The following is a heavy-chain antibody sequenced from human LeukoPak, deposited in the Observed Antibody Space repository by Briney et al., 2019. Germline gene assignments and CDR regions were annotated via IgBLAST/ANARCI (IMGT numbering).Heavy chain of an antibody. V-gene: IGHV4-59*01. D-gene: IGHD1-1*01. CDR3: ARAGGWYKALDY. CDR1: GGSISSYY. CDR2: IYYSGST. J-gene: IGHJ4*02. Sequence: SETLSLTCTVSGGSISSYYGSWIRQPPGKGLDWIGYIYYSGSTNYNPSLKSRVTISVDTSKNQFSLKLSSVTAADTAVYYGARAGGWYKALDYWGQGTLVTVSS.